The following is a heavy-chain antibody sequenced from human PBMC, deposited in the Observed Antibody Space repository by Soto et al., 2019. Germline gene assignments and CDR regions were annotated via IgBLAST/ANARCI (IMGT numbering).Heavy chain of an antibody. CDR3: ARGIRNYYGVDV. Sequence: EVQVVESGGGLIQPGGSLRLSCVASGFTFNIYWMHWVRQAPGKGLVWVSRIKFDESTTSYADSVKGRFTISRDNGKNTVFLQMNSLRADDTGVYYCARGIRNYYGVDVWGQGTTVTVSS. CDR1: GFTFNIYW. CDR2: IKFDESTT. D-gene: IGHD5-18*01. J-gene: IGHJ6*02. V-gene: IGHV3-74*01.